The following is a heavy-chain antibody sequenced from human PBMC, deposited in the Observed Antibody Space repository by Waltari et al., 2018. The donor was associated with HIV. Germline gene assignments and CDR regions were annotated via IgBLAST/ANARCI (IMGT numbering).Heavy chain of an antibody. V-gene: IGHV3-9*01. CDR1: GFTFDNDG. Sequence: EMQLVESGGGLVQPGRSLRLSCSASGFTFDNDGIHWVRQAPGKGLEGVAGLCWNIDHLAYANSVKCRFTISRDNSKNSLYRQMNSLRPEDTALYYCAKSGSFGVAYNGFDMWGQGTMVTVSS. CDR2: LCWNIDHL. D-gene: IGHD3-3*01. J-gene: IGHJ3*02. CDR3: AKSGSFGVAYNGFDM.